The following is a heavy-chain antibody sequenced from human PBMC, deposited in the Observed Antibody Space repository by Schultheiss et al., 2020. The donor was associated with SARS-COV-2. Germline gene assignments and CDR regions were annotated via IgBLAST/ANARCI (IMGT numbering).Heavy chain of an antibody. V-gene: IGHV2-70*04. D-gene: IGHD3-3*01. CDR2: IDWDDDK. CDR3: ARTNYDFWSGPANNWYFDL. Sequence: SGPTLVKPTQTLTLTCTFSGFSLSTSGMRVSWIRQPPGKALEWLARIDWDDDKFYSTSLKTRLTISKDTSKNQVVLTMTNMDPVDTATYYCARTNYDFWSGPANNWYFDLWGRGTLVTVSS. CDR1: GFSLSTSGMR. J-gene: IGHJ2*01.